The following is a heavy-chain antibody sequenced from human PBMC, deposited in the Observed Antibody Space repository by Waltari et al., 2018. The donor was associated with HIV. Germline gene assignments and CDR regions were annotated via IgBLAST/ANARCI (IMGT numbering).Heavy chain of an antibody. CDR2: INGDGSVT. D-gene: IGHD4-17*01. CDR3: TREGVETTAPADC. CDR1: GFTFSSHW. J-gene: IGHJ4*02. V-gene: IGHV3-74*01. Sequence: EVQLVESGGGLVQAGGSLRLSCAASGFTFSSHWMHWVRQAPGKGLVWVARINGDGSVTSYADYVRSRFSISRENAENSVHRHMNSVRPEDTGLYYCTREGVETTAPADCWGQGTLVTVSS.